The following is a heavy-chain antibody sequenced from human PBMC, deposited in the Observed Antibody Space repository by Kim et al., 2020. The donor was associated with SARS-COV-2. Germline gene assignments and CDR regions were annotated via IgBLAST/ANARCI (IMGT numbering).Heavy chain of an antibody. Sequence: GGSLRLSCEASGFSFSAYYMHWIRQAPGEGLEWLSFIGTISTYTKYADSVKGRFTISRDNAKNSLYLQMDGLRAEDTALYYCARPKGHCSGASCEGAFDIWGRGTMVTVSS. V-gene: IGHV3-11*03. J-gene: IGHJ3*02. CDR3: ARPKGHCSGASCEGAFDI. CDR1: GFSFSAYY. CDR2: IGTISTYT. D-gene: IGHD2-15*01.